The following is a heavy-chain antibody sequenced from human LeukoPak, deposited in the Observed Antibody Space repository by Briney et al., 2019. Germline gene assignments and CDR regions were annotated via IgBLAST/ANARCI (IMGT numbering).Heavy chain of an antibody. Sequence: PSETLSLTCTVSGGSISSYYWSWIRQPPGKGLEWIGYIYYSRSTNYNPSLKSRVTISVDTSKNQFSLKLSSVTAADTAVYYCARESCSSTSCYRYYYYYMDVWGKGTTVTVSS. CDR2: IYYSRST. J-gene: IGHJ6*03. CDR1: GGSISSYY. CDR3: ARESCSSTSCYRYYYYYMDV. D-gene: IGHD2-2*01. V-gene: IGHV4-59*01.